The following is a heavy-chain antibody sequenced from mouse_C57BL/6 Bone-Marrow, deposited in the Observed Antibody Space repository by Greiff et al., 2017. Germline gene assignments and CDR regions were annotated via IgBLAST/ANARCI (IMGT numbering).Heavy chain of an antibody. Sequence: EVMLVESGGGLVKPGGSLKLSCAASGFTFSDYGMHWVRQAPEKGLEWVAYISSGSSTIYYADTVKGRFTISRDNAKNTLFLQMTSLRSKDTAMYYCARGAITTVVPDYWGQGTTLTVSS. J-gene: IGHJ2*01. CDR1: GFTFSDYG. D-gene: IGHD1-1*01. CDR2: ISSGSSTI. CDR3: ARGAITTVVPDY. V-gene: IGHV5-17*01.